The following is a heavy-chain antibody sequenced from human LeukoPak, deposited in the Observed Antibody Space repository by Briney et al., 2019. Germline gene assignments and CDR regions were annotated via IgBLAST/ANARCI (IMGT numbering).Heavy chain of an antibody. CDR1: EFTFMSYA. J-gene: IGHJ6*03. V-gene: IGHV3-23*01. CDR3: AKEYTSGWYFLGYYNYYYMDV. Sequence: GGSLRLSCAASEFTFMSYAMSWVRQAPGKGLEWVSTISGSSTATYCADSVKGRFTISRDNSQNTLYLQMNSLRAEDTAVYYCAKEYTSGWYFLGYYNYYYMDVWGKGTTVSVSS. D-gene: IGHD6-19*01. CDR2: ISGSSTAT.